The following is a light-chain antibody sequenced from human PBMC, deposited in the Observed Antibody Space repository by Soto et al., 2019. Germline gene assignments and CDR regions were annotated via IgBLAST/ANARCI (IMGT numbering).Light chain of an antibody. CDR2: GAS. CDR3: HQYGSSPNT. Sequence: EIVLTQSPGTLSLSPGEGATLSCRASQSVSSRWLVWYQQKPGQAPRLLIYGASSRATGIPDRFSGSGSGTDFTLTISRLEPEDFAVYYCHQYGSSPNTFGQGTKVEMK. V-gene: IGKV3-20*01. J-gene: IGKJ2*01. CDR1: QSVSSRW.